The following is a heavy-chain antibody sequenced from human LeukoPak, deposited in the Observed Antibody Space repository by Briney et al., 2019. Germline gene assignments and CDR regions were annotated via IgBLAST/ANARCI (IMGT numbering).Heavy chain of an antibody. Sequence: GGSLRLSCAASGFTFSSYWMDWVRQVPGKGLEWVANIKQDGIEKYIVGSVKGRFAISRDNAKNSLYLQMNSLRVEDTAVYYCAREGMVRGVPDAFDLWGQGTMVTVSS. V-gene: IGHV3-7*01. J-gene: IGHJ3*01. CDR2: IKQDGIEK. CDR1: GFTFSSYW. D-gene: IGHD3-10*01. CDR3: AREGMVRGVPDAFDL.